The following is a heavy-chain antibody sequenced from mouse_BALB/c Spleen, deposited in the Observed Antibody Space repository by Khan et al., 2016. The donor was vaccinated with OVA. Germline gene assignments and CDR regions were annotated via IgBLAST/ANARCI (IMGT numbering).Heavy chain of an antibody. CDR1: GFTFSDYG. J-gene: IGHJ3*01. V-gene: IGHV5-15*02. CDR3: ARGGTGGLAY. CDR2: ISSLEYNL. D-gene: IGHD3-1*01. Sequence: EVELVESGGGLVQPGGSRKLSCAASGFTFSDYGMAWIRQGPGRRPEWITSISSLEYNLYYAATVTGRFTISRENAKNTLYLDMNSLRSADTAVYYCARGGTGGLAYWGQGTLLTVSA.